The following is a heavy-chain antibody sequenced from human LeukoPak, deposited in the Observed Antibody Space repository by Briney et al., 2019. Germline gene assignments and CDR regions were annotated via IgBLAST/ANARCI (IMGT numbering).Heavy chain of an antibody. Sequence: GSLRLSCAASGFTFSDYYMSWIRQAPGKGLEWVSYISSSGSTIYYADSVKGRFTISRDNSKNTLYLQMNNLRAEDTAVYYCARATTAMVAGDAFDIWGQGTMVTVSS. V-gene: IGHV3-11*04. D-gene: IGHD5-18*01. CDR3: ARATTAMVAGDAFDI. CDR2: ISSSGSTI. CDR1: GFTFSDYY. J-gene: IGHJ3*02.